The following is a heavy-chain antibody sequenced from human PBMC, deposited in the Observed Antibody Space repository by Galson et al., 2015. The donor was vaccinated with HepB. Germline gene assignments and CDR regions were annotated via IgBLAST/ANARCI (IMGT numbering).Heavy chain of an antibody. V-gene: IGHV1-18*01. J-gene: IGHJ4*02. D-gene: IGHD2-2*02. CDR1: AYTFISYG. CDR3: ARVGGTPGPRYCSSTSCYTFDY. Sequence: SVKVSCKASAYTFISYGISWVRQAPGQGLEWMGWISAYNGHTNYAQKFQGRVTMTTDTSTSTACMELRSLRSDDTAVYYCARVGGTPGPRYCSSTSCYTFDYWGQGTLVTVSS. CDR2: ISAYNGHT.